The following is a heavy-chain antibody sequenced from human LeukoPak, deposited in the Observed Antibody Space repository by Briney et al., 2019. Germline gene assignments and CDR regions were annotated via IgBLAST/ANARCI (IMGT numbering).Heavy chain of an antibody. CDR2: ISYDGSKK. D-gene: IGHD6-13*01. V-gene: IGHV3-30*03. CDR3: AIPYGSSWYWYFDY. Sequence: GGSLRLSCAASGFTFSSYGMHWVRQAPGKGLEWVAVISYDGSKKYYADSVKGRFTISREKAKNSLYLKMNNLRGEDTGVYYIAIPYGSSWYWYFDYWGQGTLVTVSS. CDR1: GFTFSSYG. J-gene: IGHJ4*02.